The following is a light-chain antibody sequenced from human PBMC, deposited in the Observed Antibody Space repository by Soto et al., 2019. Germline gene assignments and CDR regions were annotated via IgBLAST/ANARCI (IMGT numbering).Light chain of an antibody. CDR2: AAS. CDR1: QDIRDD. J-gene: IGKJ1*01. V-gene: IGKV1-17*01. CDR3: QQYNSYPRT. Sequence: DIQMTQSPSSLSASVGDRVTITCRASQDIRDDLGWYQQKSGKAPKRLIYAASSLQSGIPSRFSASGSGTEFTLTISSLQPEDFASYYWQQYNSYPRTFGQGTKVEIK.